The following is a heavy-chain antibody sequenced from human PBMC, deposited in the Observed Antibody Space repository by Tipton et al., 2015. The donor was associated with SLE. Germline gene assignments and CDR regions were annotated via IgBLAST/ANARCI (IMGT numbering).Heavy chain of an antibody. CDR2: IYRADTT. V-gene: IGHV3-66*04. D-gene: IGHD1-1*01. Sequence: SLRLSCAASGFTVSRYYMSWVRQAPGKGLEWVSIIYRADTTYYGDSAKGRFIISRDTSNDMVYLQMNSLRPDDTAVYYCARQDFWNDPFDYWGRGTLVTVSS. CDR3: ARQDFWNDPFDY. J-gene: IGHJ4*02. CDR1: GFTVSRYY.